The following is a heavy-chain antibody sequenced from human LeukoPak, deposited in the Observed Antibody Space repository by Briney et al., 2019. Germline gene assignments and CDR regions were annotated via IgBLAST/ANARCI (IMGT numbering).Heavy chain of an antibody. CDR2: IKTSGGST. D-gene: IGHD3-10*01. J-gene: IGHJ4*02. Sequence: GASVKVSCMASGYTFTSYYMRWVRQAPGQGLEWMGIIKTSGGSTSYAQKFQGRVTMTRDTSTSTVYMELSSLRSEDTAVYYCARVGVAQLGFVDFDYWGQGTLVTVSS. V-gene: IGHV1-46*01. CDR1: GYTFTSYY. CDR3: ARVGVAQLGFVDFDY.